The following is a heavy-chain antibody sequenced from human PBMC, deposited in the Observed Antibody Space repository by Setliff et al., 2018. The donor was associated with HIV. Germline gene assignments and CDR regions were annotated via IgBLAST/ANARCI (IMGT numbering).Heavy chain of an antibody. J-gene: IGHJ4*02. CDR2: IYTSRGT. D-gene: IGHD5-18*01. Sequence: SETLSLTCTVSGGSISGYHWNWLRQTPGKGLEWIGYIYTSRGTNYNHSLRTRVIISVDTSNQFSLKLSSVTAADTAVYFCARDPGYTYGSTFHFDDWGQGTLVTVSS. CDR3: ARDPGYTYGSTFHFDD. V-gene: IGHV4-4*09. CDR1: GGSISGYH.